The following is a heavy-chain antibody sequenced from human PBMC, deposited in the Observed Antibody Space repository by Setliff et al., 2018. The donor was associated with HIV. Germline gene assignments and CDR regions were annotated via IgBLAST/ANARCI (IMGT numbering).Heavy chain of an antibody. D-gene: IGHD2-21*02. V-gene: IGHV3-15*01. Sequence: GGSLRLSCAASGFTFSNAWMSWVRQAPGKGLEWVGRIKSKTDDGTTDYAAPVKGRFTISRDDSKNTLYLQMNSLKTEDTAVYYCTTGGYHHSGGYWGSYYYLDAWGKGTTVTVSS. CDR1: GFTFSNAW. CDR2: IKSKTDDGTT. CDR3: TTGGYHHSGGYWGSYYYLDA. J-gene: IGHJ6*03.